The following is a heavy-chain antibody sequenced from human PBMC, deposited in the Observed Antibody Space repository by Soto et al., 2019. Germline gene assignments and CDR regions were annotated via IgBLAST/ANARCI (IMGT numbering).Heavy chain of an antibody. CDR2: ISAYNGNT. CDR1: GYTFTSYG. J-gene: IGHJ2*01. CDR3: ARDLNGDYGFRYWYFDL. V-gene: IGHV1-18*01. D-gene: IGHD4-17*01. Sequence: QVQLVQSGAEVKKPGASVKVSCKASGYTFTSYGISWVRQAPGQGLEWMGWISAYNGNTNYAQKLQGRVTMTTDTATSTADMELRSLRSDDTAVYYCARDLNGDYGFRYWYFDLWGRGTLVTVSS.